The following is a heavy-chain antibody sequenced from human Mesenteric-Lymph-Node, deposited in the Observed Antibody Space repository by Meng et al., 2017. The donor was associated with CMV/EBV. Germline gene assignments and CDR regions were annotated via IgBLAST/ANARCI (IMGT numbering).Heavy chain of an antibody. J-gene: IGHJ4*02. D-gene: IGHD4-23*01. V-gene: IGHV3-30*02. Sequence: GESLKISCAASGFTFSSYGMHWVRQAPGKGLEWVAFIRYDGSNKYYADSVKGRFTISRDNAKSTLYLQVNSLGAEDTAVYYCARGTTGGNYYFDYWGQGTLVTVSS. CDR2: IRYDGSNK. CDR3: ARGTTGGNYYFDY. CDR1: GFTFSSYG.